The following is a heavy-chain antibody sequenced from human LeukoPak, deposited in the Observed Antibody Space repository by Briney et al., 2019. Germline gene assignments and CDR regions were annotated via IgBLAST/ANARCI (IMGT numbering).Heavy chain of an antibody. CDR2: IKKDGSEK. V-gene: IGHV3-7*03. Sequence: GGCLRLSCAASGITFSNYWMSWVRQAPGKGLEWVANIKKDGSEKYYVDSVKGRFTISRDNAKNSLYLQMNSLRAEDTAVYYCATIHCSGGSCYYFDYWGQGTLVTVSS. J-gene: IGHJ4*02. D-gene: IGHD2-15*01. CDR1: GITFSNYW. CDR3: ATIHCSGGSCYYFDY.